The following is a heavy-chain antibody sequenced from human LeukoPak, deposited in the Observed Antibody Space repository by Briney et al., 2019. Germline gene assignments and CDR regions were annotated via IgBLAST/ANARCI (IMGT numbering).Heavy chain of an antibody. CDR2: VHKTGSI. J-gene: IGHJ4*02. CDR3: TKYGGSPANYFDS. CDR1: GDSISAYY. D-gene: IGHD1-26*01. V-gene: IGHV4-59*08. Sequence: PSETLSLTCTVSGDSISAYYWSWVRQPPGKDLEWIAFVHKTGSINYNPSLKSRATISMDTSNSQFSLHVNSVTAADTAVYYCTKYGGSPANYFDSWGPGTLVTVSP.